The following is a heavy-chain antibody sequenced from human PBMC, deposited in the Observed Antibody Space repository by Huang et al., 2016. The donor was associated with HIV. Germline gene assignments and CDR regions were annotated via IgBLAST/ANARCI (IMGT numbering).Heavy chain of an antibody. Sequence: QVHLVQSGAEVKKPGSSVKVSCKASGDSFTSLPINWVRQAPGQWFEWCGGLAPRLVSATYAQRFRVRVTSSADESTSTSYMELSRLRSDDTAMYYCATSTPMLGESGGWSGKVVITENVPYVDWGQGTLVTVSS. D-gene: IGHD3-22*01. CDR2: LAPRLVSA. CDR3: ATSTPMLGESGGWSGKVVITENVPYVD. CDR1: GDSFTSLP. V-gene: IGHV1-69*01. J-gene: IGHJ4*02.